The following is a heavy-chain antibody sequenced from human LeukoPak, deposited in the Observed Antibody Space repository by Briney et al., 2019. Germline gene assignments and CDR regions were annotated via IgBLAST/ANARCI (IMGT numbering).Heavy chain of an antibody. Sequence: PSETLSLTCTVSDGSISSSGYYWGWIRQPPGKVLEWIGNVDYSGSTYYNPSLKSRVTISVDTSKNQFSLKLSSVTAADTAVYYCARCGGGYSYGIDYWGQGTLVTVSS. D-gene: IGHD5-18*01. V-gene: IGHV4-39*07. CDR1: DGSISSSGYY. CDR3: ARCGGGYSYGIDY. J-gene: IGHJ4*02. CDR2: VDYSGST.